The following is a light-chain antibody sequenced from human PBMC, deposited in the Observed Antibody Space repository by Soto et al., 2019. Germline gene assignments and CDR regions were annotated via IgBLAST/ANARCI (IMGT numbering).Light chain of an antibody. CDR3: HQCGTSWWT. J-gene: IGKJ1*01. V-gene: IGKV3-20*01. CDR1: QSVSSTF. Sequence: EIVLTQSPGSLSLSPGERATLSCRASQSVSSTFLAWYQQKPGQAPRVVIYGASSRATGIPDRFSGSGSGTAFTLTISRLEPEDGALYYGHQCGTSWWTCGQGTKVEIK. CDR2: GAS.